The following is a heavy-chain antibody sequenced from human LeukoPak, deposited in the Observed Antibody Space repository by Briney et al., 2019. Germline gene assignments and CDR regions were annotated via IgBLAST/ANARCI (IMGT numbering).Heavy chain of an antibody. CDR1: GFTFSSFA. V-gene: IGHV3-23*01. CDR2: ISHDGGST. J-gene: IGHJ4*02. D-gene: IGHD6-19*01. CDR3: AKDFSSGLFDY. Sequence: QLGGSLRLSCAASGFTFSSFAMSWVRQTPGKGLEWVSTISHDGGSTYFADSVKGRFTISRDNSKSTLYLQTNSLRAEDTALYFCAKDFSSGLFDYWGQGTLVAVSS.